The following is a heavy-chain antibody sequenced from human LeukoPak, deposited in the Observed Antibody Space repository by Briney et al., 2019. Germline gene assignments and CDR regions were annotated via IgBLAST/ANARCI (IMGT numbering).Heavy chain of an antibody. CDR2: MNPHSGNT. CDR3: ARGRRDVFDI. Sequence: ASVKVSCKASGYTFTSYDINWVRQATGQGLEWMGWMNPHSGNTGYAQKFLGRITLTRNTSTSMAYMELTSLKSEDTAVYYCARGRRDVFDIWGQGTTVTVS. J-gene: IGHJ3*02. V-gene: IGHV1-8*01. CDR1: GYTFTSYD.